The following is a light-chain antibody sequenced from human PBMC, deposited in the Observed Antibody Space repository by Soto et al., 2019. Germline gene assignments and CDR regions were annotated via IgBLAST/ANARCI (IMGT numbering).Light chain of an antibody. Sequence: QSALTQPPSASGSPGQSVTISCTGTSSDVGGYNYVSWYQQHPGKAPELMIYEVIKRPSGVPDRFSGSKSGNTASLTVSGLQADDEADYYCSSYAGSNSFVLFGGGTKLTVL. CDR1: SSDVGGYNY. J-gene: IGLJ2*01. CDR3: SSYAGSNSFVL. V-gene: IGLV2-8*01. CDR2: EVI.